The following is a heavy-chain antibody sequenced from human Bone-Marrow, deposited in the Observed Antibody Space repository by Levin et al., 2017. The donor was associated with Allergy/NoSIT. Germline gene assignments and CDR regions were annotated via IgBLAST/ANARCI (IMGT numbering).Heavy chain of an antibody. CDR1: GFIFSNYV. CDR2: IGGSGAST. Sequence: LSLTCAASGFIFSNYVMSWVRQAPGQGLEWVARIGGSGASTSYAESVKGRFTITRDNSKSTLYLQMSSLRAEDTAVYYCSKVKSGGGWAIVDDAFDIWGQGTMVIVSS. CDR3: SKVKSGGGWAIVDDAFDI. J-gene: IGHJ3*02. V-gene: IGHV3-23*01. D-gene: IGHD2-15*01.